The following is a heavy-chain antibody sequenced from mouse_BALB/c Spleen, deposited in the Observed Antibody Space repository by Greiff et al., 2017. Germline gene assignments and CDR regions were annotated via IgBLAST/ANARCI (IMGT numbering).Heavy chain of an antibody. D-gene: IGHD2-5*01. Sequence: QVQLQQPGAELVKPGASVKMSCKASGYTFTSYWMHWVKQRPGQGLEWIGTIDPSDSYTSYNQKFKGKATLTVDTSSSTAYMQLSSLTSEDSAVYYCTRGGSNYDYYAMDYWGQGTSVTVSS. CDR1: GYTFTSYW. CDR2: IDPSDSYT. V-gene: IGHV1S127*01. CDR3: TRGGSNYDYYAMDY. J-gene: IGHJ4*01.